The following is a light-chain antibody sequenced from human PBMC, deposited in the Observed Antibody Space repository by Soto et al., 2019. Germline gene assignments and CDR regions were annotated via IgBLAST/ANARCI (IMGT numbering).Light chain of an antibody. CDR3: SSYTDDTTVI. CDR1: TNDIGRYEY. J-gene: IGLJ7*01. V-gene: IGLV2-14*03. Sequence: QSALTQPASLSGSPGQSITISCTGSTNDIGRYEYVSWFQQHPGKVPKLLIYEIRNRPSGVSARFSGSQSGNTASLTISGLRTEDEAHYYCSSYTDDTTVIFGGGTQLTVL. CDR2: EIR.